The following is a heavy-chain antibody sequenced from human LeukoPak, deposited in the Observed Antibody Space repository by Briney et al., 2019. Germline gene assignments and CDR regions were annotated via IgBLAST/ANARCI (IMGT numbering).Heavy chain of an antibody. CDR3: ARATHGY. Sequence: SETLSLTCTVSGGSISSGGYSWSWIRQPPGKGLEWIGEINHSGSTNYNPSLKSRVTISVDTSKNQFSLKLSSVTAADTAVYYCARATHGYWGQGTLVTVSS. CDR2: INHSGST. CDR1: GGSISSGGYS. V-gene: IGHV4-39*07. J-gene: IGHJ4*02.